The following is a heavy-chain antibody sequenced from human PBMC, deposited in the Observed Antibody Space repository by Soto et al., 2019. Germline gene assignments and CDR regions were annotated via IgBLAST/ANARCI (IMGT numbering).Heavy chain of an antibody. V-gene: IGHV1-69*13. Sequence: SVKVSCKASGGTFSSYAISWVRQAPGQGLEWMGGIIPIFGTANYAQKFQGRVTITADESTSTAYMELSSLRSEDTAVYYCARDGRYCISTSCYVGYYFDYWGQGTLVTVSS. J-gene: IGHJ4*02. CDR1: GGTFSSYA. CDR3: ARDGRYCISTSCYVGYYFDY. CDR2: IIPIFGTA. D-gene: IGHD2-2*01.